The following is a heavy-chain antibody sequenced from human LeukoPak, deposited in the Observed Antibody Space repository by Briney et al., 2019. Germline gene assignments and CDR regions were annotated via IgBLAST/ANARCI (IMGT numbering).Heavy chain of an antibody. D-gene: IGHD3-16*01. CDR1: GFTFDTHA. Sequence: GGSLRLSCAASGFTFDTHAMSWVRQAPGKGLEWVSSISSSSSYIYYADSVKGRFTISRDNAKNSLYLQMNSLRAEDTAVYYCARDWSRGFDYWGQGTLVTVSS. J-gene: IGHJ4*02. CDR3: ARDWSRGFDY. V-gene: IGHV3-21*01. CDR2: ISSSSSYI.